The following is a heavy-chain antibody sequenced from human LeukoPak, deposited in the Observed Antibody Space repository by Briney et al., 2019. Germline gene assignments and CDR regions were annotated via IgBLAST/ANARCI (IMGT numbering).Heavy chain of an antibody. CDR2: ISSSGSTI. CDR3: ARDPLRITMVRGGNH. J-gene: IGHJ5*02. D-gene: IGHD3-10*01. CDR1: GFTFSDYY. Sequence: GSLRLSCAASGFTFSDYYMSWIRQAPGKGLEWVSYISSSGSTIYYADSVKGRFTISRDNAKNSLYLQMNSLRAEDTAVYYCARDPLRITMVRGGNHWGQGTLVTVSS. V-gene: IGHV3-11*01.